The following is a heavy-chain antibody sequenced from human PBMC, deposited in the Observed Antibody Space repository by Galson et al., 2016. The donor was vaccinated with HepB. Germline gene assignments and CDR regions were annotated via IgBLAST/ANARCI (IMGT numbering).Heavy chain of an antibody. CDR3: ARYYTSSSGGWFDP. V-gene: IGHV4-59*01. J-gene: IGHJ5*02. CDR2: VNYNGAT. D-gene: IGHD6-6*01. Sequence: QSPGGTLEWIGQVNYNGATEYNPSLKSRVTMLLDTPKNRFSLILTSVTAADSAVYYCARYYTSSSGGWFDPWGQGTLVTVSS.